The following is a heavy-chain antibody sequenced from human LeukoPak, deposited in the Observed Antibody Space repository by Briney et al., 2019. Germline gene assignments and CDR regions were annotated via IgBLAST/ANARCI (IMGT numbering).Heavy chain of an antibody. CDR1: GFTFSSYG. CDR3: AKAYSYGYDY. CDR2: IWYDGSNK. J-gene: IGHJ4*02. D-gene: IGHD5-18*01. V-gene: IGHV3-30*02. Sequence: GGSLRLSCAASGFTFSSYGMHWVRQAPGKGLEWVAFIWYDGSNKYYADSVKGRFTISRDNSKNTLSLQMSSLRPDDTAVNYCAKAYSYGYDYWGQGTLVTVSS.